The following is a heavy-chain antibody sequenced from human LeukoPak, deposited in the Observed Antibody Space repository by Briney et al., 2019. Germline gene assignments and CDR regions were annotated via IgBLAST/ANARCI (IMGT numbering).Heavy chain of an antibody. CDR3: ARVPEPNYYYYYGMDV. J-gene: IGHJ6*02. V-gene: IGHV1-69*13. Sequence: SVKVSCKASGYTFTSYGISWVRQAPGQGLEWMGGIIPIFGTANYAQKFQGRVTITADESTSTAYMELSSLRSEDTAVYYCARVPEPNYYYYYGMDVWGQGTTVTVSS. D-gene: IGHD1-14*01. CDR1: GYTFTSYG. CDR2: IIPIFGTA.